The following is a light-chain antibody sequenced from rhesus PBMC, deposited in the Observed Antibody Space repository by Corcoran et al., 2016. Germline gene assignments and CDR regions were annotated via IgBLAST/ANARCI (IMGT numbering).Light chain of an antibody. Sequence: DIVMTQSPDSLAVSLGERVTINCKSSQSLLYSSNNKNYLAWYQQKPGQAPKLLIYWASTRESGVTNRFSWSGSGTDCTLTLSGLQAEDLAVYYCHQYFSSPLTFGGGTKVEIK. CDR1: QSLLYSSNNKNY. CDR2: WAS. V-gene: IGKV4-1*01. J-gene: IGKJ4*01. CDR3: HQYFSSPLT.